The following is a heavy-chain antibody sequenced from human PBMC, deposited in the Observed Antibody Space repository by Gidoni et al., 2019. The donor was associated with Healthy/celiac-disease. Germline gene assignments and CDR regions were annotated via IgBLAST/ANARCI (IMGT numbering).Heavy chain of an antibody. D-gene: IGHD3-10*01. V-gene: IGHV1-3*01. Sequence: QVQLVQSGAEVKKPGASVTVSCKTSGYTFTSYAMHWVSQAPGQRREWMGWINAGNGNTKYSQKFQGCVTITRDTSSSTAYMELSSLRSAAPAVYYCARAWTMVHGYFQHWGQGTLVTVSS. J-gene: IGHJ1*01. CDR2: INAGNGNT. CDR1: GYTFTSYA. CDR3: ARAWTMVHGYFQH.